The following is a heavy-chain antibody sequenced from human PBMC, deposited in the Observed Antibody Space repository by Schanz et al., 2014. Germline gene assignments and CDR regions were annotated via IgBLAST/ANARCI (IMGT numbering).Heavy chain of an antibody. CDR2: ISASGGDT. CDR1: GFNFSDYA. V-gene: IGHV3-23*01. CDR3: AKVRYSSGWRGDYFDE. J-gene: IGHJ4*02. Sequence: EVHLLESGGGLVPPGGSLRLSCAASGFNFSDYAMCWVRQAPGKGLEWLSVISASGGDTYYADSVKGRFTISRDNSKNTLYLQMNSLRAEDTAVYYCAKVRYSSGWRGDYFDEWGQGTLVTVAS. D-gene: IGHD6-25*01.